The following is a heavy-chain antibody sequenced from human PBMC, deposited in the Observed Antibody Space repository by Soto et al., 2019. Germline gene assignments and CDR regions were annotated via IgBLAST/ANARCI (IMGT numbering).Heavy chain of an antibody. V-gene: IGHV4-30-4*01. CDR1: GGSVGSGEYY. J-gene: IGHJ3*01. CDR3: ARDVAHGYTENV. CDR2: IYDSGIT. D-gene: IGHD5-18*01. Sequence: SETLSLTCTVSGGSVGSGEYYYSWIRQPPGKGLEWIGYIYDSGITNYTPSLKGRATLSLDRSNNQVSLKLRSVTAADTAVYFCARDVAHGYTENVWGQGTMVTVSS.